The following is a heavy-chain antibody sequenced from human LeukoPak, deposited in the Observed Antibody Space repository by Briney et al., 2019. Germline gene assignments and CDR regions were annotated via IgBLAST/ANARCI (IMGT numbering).Heavy chain of an antibody. CDR2: IYYSGST. J-gene: IGHJ3*02. V-gene: IGHV4-59*01. Sequence: PSETLSLTCTVSGGSISSYYWSWIRQPPGKGLEWIGYIYYSGSTNYNPSLKSRVTISVDTSKNQFSLKLSSVTAADTAVYYCARGPYGSGSGDAFDIWGQGTMVTVS. D-gene: IGHD3-10*01. CDR3: ARGPYGSGSGDAFDI. CDR1: GGSISSYY.